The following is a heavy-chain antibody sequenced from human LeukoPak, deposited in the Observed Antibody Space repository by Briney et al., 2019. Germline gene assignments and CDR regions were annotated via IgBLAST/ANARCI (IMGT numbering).Heavy chain of an antibody. Sequence: GASVKVSCKASGYTFSDYTFTNYGISWVRQAPGQGLEWMGWISTYKSHTNYAQKFQGRVTMITDTSTNTAYMELRSLRSDDTAVYYCAKDERWELRSAFYYFDYWGQGTLVTVSS. CDR3: AKDERWELRSAFYYFDY. V-gene: IGHV1-18*01. CDR2: ISTYKSHT. CDR1: GYTFSDYTFTNYG. D-gene: IGHD1-26*01. J-gene: IGHJ4*02.